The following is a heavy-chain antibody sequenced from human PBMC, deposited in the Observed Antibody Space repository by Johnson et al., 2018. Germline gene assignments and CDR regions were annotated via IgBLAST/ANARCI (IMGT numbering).Heavy chain of an antibody. CDR3: TADIRVTTHTWLAS. CDR1: GGFFTSYG. V-gene: IGHV1-69*12. D-gene: IGHD1-1*01. CDR2: IIPILGTT. J-gene: IGHJ5*01. Sequence: QVQLVQSGAEVKKPGSSVKVSCKVSGGFFTSYGFSWVLQAPGQGLEWMGGIIPILGTTNYAQKFQGRVTITADEPTRTVYMELSSLTSEDTATYYCTADIRVTTHTWLASWGQGSLVIVSS.